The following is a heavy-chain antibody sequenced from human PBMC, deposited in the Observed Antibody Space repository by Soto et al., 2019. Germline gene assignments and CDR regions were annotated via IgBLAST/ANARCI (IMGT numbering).Heavy chain of an antibody. V-gene: IGHV1-69*06. J-gene: IGHJ6*02. CDR2: IIPIFGTA. CDR1: GGTFSSYA. CDR3: ARDYVATIDDYYYGMDV. Sequence: QVQLVQSGAEVKKPGSSVKVSCKASGGTFSSYAISWVRQAPGQGLEWMGGIIPIFGTANYAQKFQGRVTITADKSTSTAYMELSSLRSEDTAVYYCARDYVATIDDYYYGMDVWCQGTTVTFSS. D-gene: IGHD5-12*01.